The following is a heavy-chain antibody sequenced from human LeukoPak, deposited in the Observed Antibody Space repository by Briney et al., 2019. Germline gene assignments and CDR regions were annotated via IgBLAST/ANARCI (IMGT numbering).Heavy chain of an antibody. CDR1: GYTFTGYY. V-gene: IGHV1-2*02. D-gene: IGHD3-16*01. Sequence: ASVKVSCKASGYTFTGYYMHWVRQAPGQGLEWMGWINPNSGGTNYAQKFQGRVTMTRDTSISTAYMELSRLRSDDTAVYYCARADRIMITFGDPTGAFDIWGQGTMVTVSS. J-gene: IGHJ3*02. CDR3: ARADRIMITFGDPTGAFDI. CDR2: INPNSGGT.